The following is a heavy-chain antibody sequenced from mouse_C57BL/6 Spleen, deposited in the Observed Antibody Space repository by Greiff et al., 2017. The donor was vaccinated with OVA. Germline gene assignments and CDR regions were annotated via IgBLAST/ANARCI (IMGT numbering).Heavy chain of an antibody. CDR2: ISDGGSYT. J-gene: IGHJ3*01. Sequence: EVKVVESGGGLVKPGGSLKLSCAASGFTFSSYAMSWVRQTPEKRLEWVATISDGGSYTYYPDNVKGRFTISRDNAKNNLYLQMSHLKSEDTAMYYCARDVRYYGSSYGWFAYWGQGTLVTVSA. CDR1: GFTFSSYA. D-gene: IGHD1-1*01. CDR3: ARDVRYYGSSYGWFAY. V-gene: IGHV5-4*01.